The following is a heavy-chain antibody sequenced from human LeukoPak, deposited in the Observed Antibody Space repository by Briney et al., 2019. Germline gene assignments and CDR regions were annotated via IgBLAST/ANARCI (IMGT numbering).Heavy chain of an antibody. CDR3: ARDSGSRTLDY. CDR2: INPSGGST. V-gene: IGHV1-46*01. J-gene: IGHJ4*02. CDR1: GYTFTSYY. Sequence: ASVKVSCTASGYTFTSYYMHWVRHAPGQGLGWMGIINPSGGSTSYAQKFQGRVTMTRDMSTSTVYMELSSLRSEDTAVYYCARDSGSRTLDYWGQGTLVTVSS. D-gene: IGHD1-26*01.